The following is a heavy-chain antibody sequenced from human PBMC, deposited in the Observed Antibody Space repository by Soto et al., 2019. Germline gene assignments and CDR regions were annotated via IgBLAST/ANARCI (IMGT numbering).Heavy chain of an antibody. D-gene: IGHD3-3*01. CDR2: IRSKAYGGTT. Sequence: PGGSLRLSCTASGFTFGDYAMSWVRQAPGKGLEWVGFIRSKAYGGTTEYAASVKGRFTIPRDDSKSIAYLQMNSLKTEDTAVYYCTREGGYYSFFDYWGQGTLVTVSS. V-gene: IGHV3-49*04. CDR3: TREGGYYSFFDY. J-gene: IGHJ4*02. CDR1: GFTFGDYA.